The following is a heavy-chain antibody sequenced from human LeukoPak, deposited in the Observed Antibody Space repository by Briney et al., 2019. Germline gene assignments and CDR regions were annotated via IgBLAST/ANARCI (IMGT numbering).Heavy chain of an antibody. Sequence: VGSLRLSCAASVFTFSDFYMSWVRQAPGKGLEWVANINKDGSEEKYVDSVKGRFTISRDNAKNSLYLQMSSLRADDTAVYYCARWPHCQDFWGRGTRVTVSS. J-gene: IGHJ4*02. CDR3: ARWPHCQDF. CDR2: INKDGSEE. V-gene: IGHV3-7*03. CDR1: VFTFSDFY.